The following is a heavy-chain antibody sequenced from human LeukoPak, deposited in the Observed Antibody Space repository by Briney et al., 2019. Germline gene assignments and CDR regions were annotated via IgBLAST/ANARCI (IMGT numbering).Heavy chain of an antibody. CDR2: INHSGST. V-gene: IGHV4-34*01. J-gene: IGHJ4*02. Sequence: SETLSLTCAVYGGSFSGYYWSWIRQPPGKGLEWIGEINHSGSTNYNPSLKSRVTISVDTSKNQFSLKLTSVTAADTAVYFCGRGRGVTIFGVVSGRYLDYWGQGTLVTVSS. CDR1: GGSFSGYY. D-gene: IGHD3-3*01. CDR3: GRGRGVTIFGVVSGRYLDY.